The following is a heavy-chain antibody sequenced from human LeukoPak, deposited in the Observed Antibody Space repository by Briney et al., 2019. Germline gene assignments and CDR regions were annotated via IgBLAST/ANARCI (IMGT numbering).Heavy chain of an antibody. J-gene: IGHJ4*02. CDR2: ISSSSSYI. D-gene: IGHD3-22*01. V-gene: IGHV3-21*01. Sequence: GGSLRLSCVASGFTFSNAWMNWVRQAPGKGLEWVSSISSSSSYIYYADSVKGRFTISRDNAKNSLYLQMNSLRAEDSAVYYCARVEGYDSSGCYGDWGQGTLVTVSS. CDR3: ARVEGYDSSGCYGD. CDR1: GFTFSNAW.